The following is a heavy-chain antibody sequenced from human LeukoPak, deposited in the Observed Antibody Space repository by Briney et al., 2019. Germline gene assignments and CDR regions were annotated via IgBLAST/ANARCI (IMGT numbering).Heavy chain of an antibody. D-gene: IGHD4-23*01. V-gene: IGHV3-21*01. CDR2: ISSSSSYI. J-gene: IGHJ4*02. CDR3: ARDRYGGHRVVPGY. CDR1: GFTFSSYS. Sequence: GGSLRLSCAASGFTFSSYSMNWVRQAPGKGLEWVSSISSSSSYIYYADSVKGRFTISRDNAKNSLYLQMNSLRAEDTAVYYCARDRYGGHRVVPGYWGQGTLVTVSS.